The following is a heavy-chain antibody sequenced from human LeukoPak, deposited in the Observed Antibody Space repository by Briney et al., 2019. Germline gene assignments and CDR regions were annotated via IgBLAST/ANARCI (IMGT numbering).Heavy chain of an antibody. J-gene: IGHJ4*02. CDR2: IIPIFGTA. CDR3: ARVGSPRSFDY. V-gene: IGHV1-69*13. Sequence: VASVKFSCKASGGTFSSYAISWVRQAPGQGLEWMGGIIPIFGTANYAQKFQGRVTITADESTSTAYMELSSLRSEDTAVYYCARVGSPRSFDYWGQGTLVTVSS. CDR1: GGTFSSYA.